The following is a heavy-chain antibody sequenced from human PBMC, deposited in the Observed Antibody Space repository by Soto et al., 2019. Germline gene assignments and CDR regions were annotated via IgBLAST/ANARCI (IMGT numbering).Heavy chain of an antibody. CDR1: GFTFTTAL. CDR2: IKSKTDGGPP. CDR3: TTDSYFTMKLAPFDY. J-gene: IGHJ4*01. Sequence: GGSLRLSCAASGFTFTTALINWVGQAPGKXLAWVGLIKSKTDGGPPESHAPVRGRLPISRDDSKSMVYMQMTTLKTEEKAVYSCTTDSYFTMKLAPFDYWGLGTLATVSS. V-gene: IGHV3-15*07. D-gene: IGHD3-22*01.